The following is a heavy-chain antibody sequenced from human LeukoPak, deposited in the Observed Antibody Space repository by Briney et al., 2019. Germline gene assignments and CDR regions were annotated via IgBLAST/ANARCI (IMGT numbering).Heavy chain of an antibody. D-gene: IGHD6-13*01. V-gene: IGHV4-59*01. Sequence: PSETLSLTCTVCGGSISSYYWSWIRQPPGKGLEWIGYIYYSGSTNYNPSLKSRVTISVDTSKNQFSLKLSSVTAADTAVYYCASGIAAPFNWFDPWGQGTLVTVSS. CDR2: IYYSGST. J-gene: IGHJ5*02. CDR3: ASGIAAPFNWFDP. CDR1: GGSISSYY.